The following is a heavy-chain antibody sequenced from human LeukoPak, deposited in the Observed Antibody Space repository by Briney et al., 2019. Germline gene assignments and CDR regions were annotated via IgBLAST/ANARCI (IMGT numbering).Heavy chain of an antibody. CDR1: GFSVSSIY. Sequence: GGSLRLSCAAPGFSVSSIYMTWVRQAPGKGLEWVSVIYSDGTTYYADSVKGRFTISRDDSKNTLYLQMNSLRGEDTAVYYCARGPHVKQLWPYLTYWGQGTLVTVSS. D-gene: IGHD5-18*01. CDR3: ARGPHVKQLWPYLTY. V-gene: IGHV3-53*01. J-gene: IGHJ4*02. CDR2: IYSDGTT.